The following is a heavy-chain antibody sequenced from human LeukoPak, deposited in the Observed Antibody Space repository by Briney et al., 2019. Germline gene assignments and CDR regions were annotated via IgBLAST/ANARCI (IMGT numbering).Heavy chain of an antibody. D-gene: IGHD3-22*01. CDR3: ARVGYDSSAYYYVQDVFDI. V-gene: IGHV4-4*07. Sequence: SETLSLTCTVSGGSITGYYWTWIRQPAGKGPEWIGRIYRSGSTNYNPSLKSRVTISLDTSKNQFSLRLSSVTAADTAVYYCARVGYDSSAYYYVQDVFDIWGQGTMVTVSS. CDR1: GGSITGYY. CDR2: IYRSGST. J-gene: IGHJ3*02.